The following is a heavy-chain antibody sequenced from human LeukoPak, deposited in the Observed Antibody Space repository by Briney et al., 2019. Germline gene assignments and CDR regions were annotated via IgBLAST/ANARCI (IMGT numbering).Heavy chain of an antibody. CDR1: GGSISSGDYY. D-gene: IGHD5-24*01. CDR3: ARTDGYNLFWYLDL. Sequence: PSETLSLTCTVSGGSISSGDYYWSWIRQPPGKGLEWIRYIYYSGSTYYNPSLKSRVTISVDTSKNQFSLKLSSVTAADTAVYYCARTDGYNLFWYLDLWGRGTLVTVSS. J-gene: IGHJ2*01. CDR2: IYYSGST. V-gene: IGHV4-30-4*01.